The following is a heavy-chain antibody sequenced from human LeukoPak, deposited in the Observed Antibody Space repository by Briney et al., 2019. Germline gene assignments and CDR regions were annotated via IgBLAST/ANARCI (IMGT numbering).Heavy chain of an antibody. V-gene: IGHV1-69*04. D-gene: IGHD5-24*01. CDR1: AGTFSSYT. Sequence: SVKVSCKASAGTFSSYTISWVRQAPGQGLEWMGRIIPILGIANYTQKFEGRVTITADKSTSTAYMELSGLRSEDTAVYYCARDPGDGYNLDYWGQGTLVTVSS. CDR2: IIPILGIA. CDR3: ARDPGDGYNLDY. J-gene: IGHJ4*02.